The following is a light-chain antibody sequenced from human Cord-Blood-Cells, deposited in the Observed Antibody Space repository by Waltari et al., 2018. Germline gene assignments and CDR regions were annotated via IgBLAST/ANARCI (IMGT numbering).Light chain of an antibody. J-gene: IGKJ3*01. CDR3: QQSYSTPFT. CDR1: QSISSY. CDR2: AAS. Sequence: DIQMTQSPSSLSASVGDRVTITCRASQSISSYLNWYQQKPVKAPKLLIYAASSLQSGVPSRFSGSGSWTDFTLTISSLQPEDFATYYCQQSYSTPFTFGPGTKVDIK. V-gene: IGKV1-39*01.